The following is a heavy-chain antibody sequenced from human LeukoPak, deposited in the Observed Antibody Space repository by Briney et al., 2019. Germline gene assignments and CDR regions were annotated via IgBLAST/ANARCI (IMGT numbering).Heavy chain of an antibody. CDR3: ARGRIAAGRWLFDP. CDR2: MNPNSSNT. D-gene: IGHD6-25*01. J-gene: IGHJ5*02. CDR1: GYTFTSYV. Sequence: ASVKVSCKASGYTFTSYVINWVRQATGQGLEWMGWMNPNSSNTGYAQKFQGRVTMTRNTSISTAYMELSSLRSEDTAVYYCARGRIAAGRWLFDPRGQGTLVTVSS. V-gene: IGHV1-8*01.